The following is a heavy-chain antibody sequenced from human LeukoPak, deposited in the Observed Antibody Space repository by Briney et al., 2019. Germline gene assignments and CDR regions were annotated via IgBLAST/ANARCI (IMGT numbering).Heavy chain of an antibody. J-gene: IGHJ4*02. V-gene: IGHV4-39*01. CDR3: ARLLATSGVYFDY. CDR2: LDYSGST. Sequence: SETLSLTCTVSGGSISSSAYYWGWIRQPPGKGLEWIGSLDYSGSTYYNPSLKSRVTIFVDTSKNQFSLKLSSVTAADTAVYYCARLLATSGVYFDYWGQGSLVMVSS. D-gene: IGHD3-10*01. CDR1: GGSISSSAYY.